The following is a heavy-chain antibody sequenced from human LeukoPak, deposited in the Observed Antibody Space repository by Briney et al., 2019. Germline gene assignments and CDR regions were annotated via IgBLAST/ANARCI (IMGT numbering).Heavy chain of an antibody. D-gene: IGHD3-9*01. V-gene: IGHV3-48*04. CDR2: INSGSTTI. J-gene: IGHJ6*03. Sequence: GGSLRLSCAASGFTFSVYSMNWVRQVPGKGLEWISYINSGSTTIYYADSVKGRFTTSRDNVENSLYLQMNSLSVEDTAVYYCARDFEVPSAAPDYFYNYYIDVWGKGTTVTVSS. CDR1: GFTFSVYS. CDR3: ARDFEVPSAAPDYFYNYYIDV.